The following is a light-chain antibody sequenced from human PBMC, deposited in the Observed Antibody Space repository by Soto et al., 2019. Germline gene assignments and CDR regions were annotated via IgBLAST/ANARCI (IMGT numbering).Light chain of an antibody. CDR2: MAS. V-gene: IGKV1-5*03. CDR3: QHYNSYSEA. J-gene: IGKJ1*01. Sequence: DIQMTQSPSTLSGSVGDRVTITCRASQTISSWLAWYQQKPGKAPKLLIYMASTLKSGVPSRLSGSGSGTEFTLTISSLQPDDFATYYCQHYNSYSEAFGQGTKVDIK. CDR1: QTISSW.